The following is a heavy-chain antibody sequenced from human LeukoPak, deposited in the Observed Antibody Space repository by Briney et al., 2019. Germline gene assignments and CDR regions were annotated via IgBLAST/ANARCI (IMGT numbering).Heavy chain of an antibody. D-gene: IGHD3-9*01. CDR1: GGSISSGGYS. CDR3: ANILTGYYNVDGDY. V-gene: IGHV4-30-2*03. Sequence: SETLSLTCAVSGGSISSGGYSWSWIRQPPGKGLEWIGYIYHSGSTYYNPSLKSRVTISVDTSKNQFSLKLSSVTAADTAVYYCANILTGYYNVDGDYWGQGTLVTVSS. CDR2: IYHSGST. J-gene: IGHJ4*02.